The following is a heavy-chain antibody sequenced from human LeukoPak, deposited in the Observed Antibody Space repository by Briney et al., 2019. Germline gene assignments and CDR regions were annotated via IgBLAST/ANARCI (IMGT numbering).Heavy chain of an antibody. CDR3: AKDRTGGAGGNYFDY. V-gene: IGHV3-43D*03. J-gene: IGHJ4*02. D-gene: IGHD2-8*02. CDR1: GFTFDDYG. CDR2: ISWDGGST. Sequence: QPGGSLRLSCAASGFTFDDYGMHWVRQAPGKGLEWVSLISWDGGSTYYADSVKGRFTISRDNSKNSLYLQMNSLRAEDTALYYCAKDRTGGAGGNYFDYWGQGTLVTVSS.